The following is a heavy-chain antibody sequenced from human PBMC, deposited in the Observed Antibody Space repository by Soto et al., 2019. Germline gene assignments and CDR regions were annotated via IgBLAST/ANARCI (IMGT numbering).Heavy chain of an antibody. Sequence: GGSLRLSCAASGFTFSSYGMHWVRQAPGKGLEWVAVISYDGSNKYYADSVKGRFTISRDNSKNTLYLQMNSLRAEDTAVYYCAKDYEYSYGYFDYWGQGTLVTVSS. CDR2: ISYDGSNK. CDR3: AKDYEYSYGYFDY. D-gene: IGHD5-18*01. J-gene: IGHJ4*02. CDR1: GFTFSSYG. V-gene: IGHV3-30*18.